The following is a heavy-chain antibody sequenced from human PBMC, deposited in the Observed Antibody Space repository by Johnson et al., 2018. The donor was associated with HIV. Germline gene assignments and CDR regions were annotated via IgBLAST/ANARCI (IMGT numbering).Heavy chain of an antibody. V-gene: IGHV3-30*04. CDR2: ISYDGSNK. D-gene: IGHD3-3*01. CDR3: ARGANFWSANDAFDI. J-gene: IGHJ3*02. CDR1: GFTFSSYA. Sequence: QVQLVESGGGVVQPGGSLRLSCAASGFTFSSYAMHWVRQAPGKGLEWVAVISYDGSNKYYADSVKGRFTISRDNSKNTLYLQMDSLRAEDTAVYYCARGANFWSANDAFDIWGQGTMVTVSS.